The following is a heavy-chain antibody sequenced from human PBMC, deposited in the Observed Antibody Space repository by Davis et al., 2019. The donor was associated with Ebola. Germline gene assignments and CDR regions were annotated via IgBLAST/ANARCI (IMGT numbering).Heavy chain of an antibody. J-gene: IGHJ4*02. Sequence: GGSLRLSCAASGFTFSSYWMSWVRQAPGKGLEWVANIKQDGSEKYYVDSVKGRFTIPRDNAKNSLYLQMNSLRAEDTAVYYCAREGLYDFWTGYYPPFDYWGQGTLVTVSS. V-gene: IGHV3-7*01. CDR2: IKQDGSEK. CDR1: GFTFSSYW. CDR3: AREGLYDFWTGYYPPFDY. D-gene: IGHD3-3*01.